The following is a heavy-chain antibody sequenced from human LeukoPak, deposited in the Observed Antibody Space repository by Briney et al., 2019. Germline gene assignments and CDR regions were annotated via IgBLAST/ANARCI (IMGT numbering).Heavy chain of an antibody. D-gene: IGHD3-16*01. CDR3: ARDLVSGAYTFDV. J-gene: IGHJ3*01. CDR1: GFTFSSYS. V-gene: IGHV3-23*01. CDR2: IGASGGST. Sequence: PGGSLRLSCATAGFTFSSYSISWVRQPQGKGLEWVSGIGASGGSTYYADSVKGRFTISRDNSKNTLYLQMNSLGAEDTAVYYCARDLVSGAYTFDVWGQGTMVTVSS.